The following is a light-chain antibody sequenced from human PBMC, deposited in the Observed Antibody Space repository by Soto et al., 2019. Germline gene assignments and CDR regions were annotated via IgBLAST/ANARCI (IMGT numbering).Light chain of an antibody. CDR2: GAS. J-gene: IGKJ1*01. Sequence: EIVMPQSPATLSVSPGERVTLSCRASQSVSSNLAWYQQKLGQAPRLLIYGASTRSTGIPARFSGSGSGTEVTLTISSLQSEDFAVYYCQHYNNWPPWTFGQGTKVEIK. V-gene: IGKV3-15*01. CDR1: QSVSSN. CDR3: QHYNNWPPWT.